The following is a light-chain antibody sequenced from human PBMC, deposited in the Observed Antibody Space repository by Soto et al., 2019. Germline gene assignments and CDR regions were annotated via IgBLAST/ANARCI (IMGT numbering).Light chain of an antibody. J-gene: IGKJ1*01. V-gene: IGKV3-20*01. CDR1: QSISSNY. Sequence: IVLTQSPGTLSLSPGERATLSCRASQSISSNYLDWYQQKPGQAPRLLIFGASSRATGIPDRFSGSGSGTDFTLTISRLEPEDFAVYYCQQYGSSPRAFGQGTKVE. CDR3: QQYGSSPRA. CDR2: GAS.